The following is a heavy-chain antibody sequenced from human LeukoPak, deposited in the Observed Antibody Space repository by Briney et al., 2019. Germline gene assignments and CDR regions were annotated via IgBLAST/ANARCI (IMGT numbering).Heavy chain of an antibody. J-gene: IGHJ4*02. CDR2: IYPGDCDT. D-gene: IGHD4-23*01. CDR3: ARSIGGNSVDY. CDR1: GYIFSNYW. Sequence: GESLKISFKGSGYIFSNYWIAWVRQMPGKGLQWMAIIYPGDCDTRYSPSFQGQVTISADKSISTAYLQWSSLKASDTAIYYCARSIGGNSVDYWGQGTLVTVSS. V-gene: IGHV5-51*01.